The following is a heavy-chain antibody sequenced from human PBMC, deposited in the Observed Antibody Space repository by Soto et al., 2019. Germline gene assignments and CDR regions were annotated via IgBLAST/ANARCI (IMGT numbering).Heavy chain of an antibody. Sequence: QITLKESGPTLVKPTQTLTLTCTFSGFSLSTSGVGVGWIRRPPGKALEWLAVIYWDDDKRYSPSLKSRLTITKDTSRHQVVLAMTNMDPVDTGTHYCKRARGWFGDQRRTFDYWGQGTLVTVSS. D-gene: IGHD3-10*01. CDR3: KRARGWFGDQRRTFDY. V-gene: IGHV2-5*02. CDR2: IYWDDDK. J-gene: IGHJ4*02. CDR1: GFSLSTSGVG.